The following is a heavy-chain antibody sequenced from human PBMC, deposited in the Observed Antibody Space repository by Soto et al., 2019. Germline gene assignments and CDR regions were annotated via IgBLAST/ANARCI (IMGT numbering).Heavy chain of an antibody. J-gene: IGHJ4*02. CDR3: ASWGHYYGSGSSRQIDY. D-gene: IGHD3-10*01. CDR2: IYYSGST. V-gene: IGHV4-59*12. Sequence: SETLSLTCTVSGGSISSYYWTWIRQPPGKGLEWIGYIYYSGSTNYNPSLKSRVTISVDKSKNQFSLKLSSVTAADTAVYYCASWGHYYGSGSSRQIDYWGQGTLVTVSS. CDR1: GGSISSYY.